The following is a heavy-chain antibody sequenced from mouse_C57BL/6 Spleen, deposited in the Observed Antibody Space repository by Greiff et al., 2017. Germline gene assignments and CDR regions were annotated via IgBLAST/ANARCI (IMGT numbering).Heavy chain of an antibody. V-gene: IGHV1-9*01. CDR3: ARGWAD. CDR2: ILPGSGST. CDR1: GYTFTGYW. Sequence: QVQLQQSGAELMKPGASVKLSCKATGYTFTGYWIEWVKQRPGHGLEWIGEILPGSGSTNYNEKFKGKATLTADKSSSTAYMELRSLTSEDSAVYFCARGWADWGQGTLVTVSA. D-gene: IGHD2-3*01. J-gene: IGHJ3*01.